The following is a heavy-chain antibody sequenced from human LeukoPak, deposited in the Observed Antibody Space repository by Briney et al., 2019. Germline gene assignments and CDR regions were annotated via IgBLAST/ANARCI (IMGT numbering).Heavy chain of an antibody. V-gene: IGHV3-23*01. Sequence: GGSLRLSCAASGFIFSNYGMNWVRQAPGKGLEWVAAISASGSATSYADSVRGRFTISKDNAKNTLYLQMNSLRAEDTAVYYCAKLVRGVILDYWGQGTLVTVSS. CDR1: GFIFSNYG. CDR3: AKLVRGVILDY. CDR2: ISASGSAT. J-gene: IGHJ4*02. D-gene: IGHD3-10*01.